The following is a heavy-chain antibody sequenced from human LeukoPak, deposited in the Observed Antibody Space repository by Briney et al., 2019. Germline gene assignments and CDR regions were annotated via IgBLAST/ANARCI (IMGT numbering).Heavy chain of an antibody. CDR2: ISYDGNNK. V-gene: IGHV3-33*05. Sequence: GTSLRLSCAASGFIFTSYAMHWVRQAPGKGLEWVAVISYDGNNKYYADSVKGRFTISKDTSKNTLYLQMSGLRAEDTALYYCAKRGSKWDLASWGQGTLVSVSS. CDR3: AKRGSKWDLAS. D-gene: IGHD1-26*01. J-gene: IGHJ4*02. CDR1: GFIFTSYA.